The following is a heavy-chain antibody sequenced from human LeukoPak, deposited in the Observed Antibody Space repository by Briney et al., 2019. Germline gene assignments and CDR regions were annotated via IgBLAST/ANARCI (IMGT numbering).Heavy chain of an antibody. CDR1: GFTLRNYW. V-gene: IGHV3-74*01. Sequence: PGGSLRLSCAASGFTLRNYWMNWVRQVPGRGLVWVSRISGDGSVTNYVDSVKGRFTISRDNAQNTVYLQINNLRAEDTAVYFCTRYSSSSGGPSYYLDYWGQGTLVTVSS. CDR3: TRYSSSSGGPSYYLDY. J-gene: IGHJ4*02. D-gene: IGHD6-6*01. CDR2: ISGDGSVT.